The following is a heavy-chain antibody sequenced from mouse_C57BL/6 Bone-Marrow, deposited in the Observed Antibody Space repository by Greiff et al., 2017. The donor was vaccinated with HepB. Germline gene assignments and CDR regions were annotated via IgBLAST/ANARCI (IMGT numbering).Heavy chain of an antibody. CDR1: GYTFTSYW. J-gene: IGHJ4*01. V-gene: IGHV1-61*01. Sequence: QVQLQQPGAELVRPGSSVKLSCKASGYTFTSYWMDWVKQRPGQGLEWIGNIYPSDSETHYNQKFKDKATLTVDKSSSTAYMQLSSLTSEDSAVYYCARSRHYYGPNYYAMDYWGQGTSVTVSS. CDR3: ARSRHYYGPNYYAMDY. D-gene: IGHD1-1*01. CDR2: IYPSDSET.